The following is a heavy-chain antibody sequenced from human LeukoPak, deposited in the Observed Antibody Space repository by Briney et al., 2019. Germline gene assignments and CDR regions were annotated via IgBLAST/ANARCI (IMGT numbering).Heavy chain of an antibody. CDR1: GGSISSSSYY. CDR3: ARHAARGYFDY. D-gene: IGHD6-6*01. V-gene: IGHV4-39*01. Sequence: SETLSLTCTVSGGSISSSSYYWGWIRKPPGKGLEWIGSIYYSGSTYYNPSLKSRVTISVDTSKNQFSLKLSSVTAADTAVYYCARHAARGYFDYWGQGTLVTVSS. CDR2: IYYSGST. J-gene: IGHJ4*02.